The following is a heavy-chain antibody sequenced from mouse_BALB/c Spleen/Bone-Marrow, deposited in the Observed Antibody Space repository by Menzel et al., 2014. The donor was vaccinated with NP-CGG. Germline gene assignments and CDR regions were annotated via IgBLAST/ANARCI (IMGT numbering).Heavy chain of an antibody. CDR1: GFNIKDAY. Sequence: EVQLQQSGAELVKPGASVKLSCTASGFNIKDAYMHWMKQRPEQGLEWIGRIAPGNGNTQYDPKFQGKATITADTSSNTAYLHLISLTSEDTAVYYCVRSPGEENYWGQGTLVTVSA. CDR3: VRSPGEENY. CDR2: IAPGNGNT. V-gene: IGHV14-3*02. J-gene: IGHJ3*01.